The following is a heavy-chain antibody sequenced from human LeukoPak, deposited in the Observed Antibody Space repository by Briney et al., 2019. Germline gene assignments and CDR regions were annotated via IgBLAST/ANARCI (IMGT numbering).Heavy chain of an antibody. Sequence: SQTLSLTCTVSGGSISSGDYYWSWIRQPPGKGLEWIGYIYYSGSTYYNPSLKSRVIISVDTSKNQFSLKLSSVTAADTAVYYCGYSSSWDDFDYWGQGTLVTVSS. CDR3: GYSSSWDDFDY. CDR1: GGSISSGDYY. V-gene: IGHV4-30-4*01. D-gene: IGHD6-13*01. CDR2: IYYSGST. J-gene: IGHJ4*02.